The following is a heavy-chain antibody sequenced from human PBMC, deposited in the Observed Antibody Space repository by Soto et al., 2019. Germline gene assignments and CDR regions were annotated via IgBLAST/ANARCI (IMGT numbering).Heavy chain of an antibody. V-gene: IGHV1-18*01. D-gene: IGHD3-10*01. Sequence: QVQLVQSGAEVKKPGASVKVSCKASGYTFTSYGISWVRQAPGQGLEWMGWISAYNGNTNYAQKLQGRVTMTTDTSTSTAYMELRSRRSGDTAVYYCARVFSPGRFYGSGSHPFDPWGQGTLVTVSS. CDR1: GYTFTSYG. CDR2: ISAYNGNT. J-gene: IGHJ5*02. CDR3: ARVFSPGRFYGSGSHPFDP.